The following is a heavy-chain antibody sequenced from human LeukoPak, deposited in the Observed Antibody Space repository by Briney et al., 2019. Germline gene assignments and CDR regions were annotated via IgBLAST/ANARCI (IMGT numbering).Heavy chain of an antibody. CDR2: VYYSGST. CDR3: ARWKRYGSGSYQWKYNWFDP. D-gene: IGHD3-10*01. J-gene: IGHJ5*02. CDR1: GGSISSSSYS. V-gene: IGHV4-39*07. Sequence: SETLSLTCTVSGGSISSSSYSWGWIRQPPGKGLEWIGSVYYSGSTNYNPSLKSRVTISVDTSKNQFSLKLSSVTAADTAVYYCARWKRYGSGSYQWKYNWFDPWGQGTLVTVSS.